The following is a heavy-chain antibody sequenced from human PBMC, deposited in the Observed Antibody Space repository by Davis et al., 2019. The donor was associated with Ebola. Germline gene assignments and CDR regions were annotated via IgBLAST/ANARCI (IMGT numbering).Heavy chain of an antibody. V-gene: IGHV3-23*01. J-gene: IGHJ3*02. Sequence: PGGSLRLSCVGSGFTFNNYAVNWVRQAPGKGLEWVSGFSVISGQTYHADSVRGRFTVSRDNSKNTMDLHMKSLRVEDTAVYFWARRGGWSLSDAYDIWGQGTLVIVSS. CDR1: GFTFNNYA. CDR2: FSVISGQT. CDR3: ARRGGWSLSDAYDI. D-gene: IGHD6-19*01.